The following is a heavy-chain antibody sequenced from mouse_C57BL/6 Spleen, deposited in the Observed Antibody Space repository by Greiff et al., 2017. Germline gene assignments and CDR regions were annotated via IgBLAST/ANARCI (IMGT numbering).Heavy chain of an antibody. D-gene: IGHD4-1*02. V-gene: IGHV5-17*01. J-gene: IGHJ3*01. Sequence: EVQGVESGGGLVKPGGSLKLSCAASGFTFSDYGMHWVRQAPEKGLEWVAYISSGSSTIYYADTVKGRFTITRDNAKNTLFLQMTSLRSEDTAMYYCARPSTGGGFAYWGQGTLVTVSA. CDR2: ISSGSSTI. CDR3: ARPSTGGGFAY. CDR1: GFTFSDYG.